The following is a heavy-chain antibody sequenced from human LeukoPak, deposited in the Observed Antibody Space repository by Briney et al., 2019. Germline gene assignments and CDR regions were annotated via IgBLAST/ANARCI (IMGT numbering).Heavy chain of an antibody. CDR1: GFTFSDYY. CDR2: ISSSSSYT. J-gene: IGHJ3*02. CDR3: ARGKVLRYFDWLPDAFDI. Sequence: GGSLRLSCAVSGFTFSDYYMSWIRQAPGKGLEWVSYISSSSSYTNYADSVKGRFTISRDNAKNSLYLQMNSLRAEDTAVYYCARGKVLRYFDWLPDAFDIWGQGTMVTVSS. V-gene: IGHV3-11*06. D-gene: IGHD3-9*01.